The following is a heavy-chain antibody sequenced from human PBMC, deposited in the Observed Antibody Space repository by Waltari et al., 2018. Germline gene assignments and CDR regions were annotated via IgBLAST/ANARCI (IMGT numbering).Heavy chain of an antibody. D-gene: IGHD3-3*01. CDR2: IYHSGST. Sequence: QVQLQESGPGLVQPSETLSLTCAVSGYSISSGYYWGWIRQLPGKGLEWIGRIYHSGSTYYNPSLKSRVTISVDTSKNQFSLKLSSVTAADTAVYYCARHVPQYYDFWSGYSFDYWGQGTLVTVSS. CDR1: GYSISSGYY. V-gene: IGHV4-38-2*01. J-gene: IGHJ4*02. CDR3: ARHVPQYYDFWSGYSFDY.